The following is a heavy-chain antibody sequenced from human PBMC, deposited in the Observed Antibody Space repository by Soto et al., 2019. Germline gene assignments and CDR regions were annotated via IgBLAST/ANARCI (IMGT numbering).Heavy chain of an antibody. D-gene: IGHD3-3*02. J-gene: IGHJ3*01. Sequence: LVESGGDLVPPGESLTLSCAASYFTFSNFWMNWVRQAPGKGLEWVANVKRDDSERDYVDSVKGRFTASRDNAKNTLYLQMRSLRAEDTAVYYCARSHTGDSAFRAFDLWGQGTMVTVSS. CDR2: VKRDDSER. CDR1: YFTFSNFW. V-gene: IGHV3-7*03. CDR3: ARSHTGDSAFRAFDL.